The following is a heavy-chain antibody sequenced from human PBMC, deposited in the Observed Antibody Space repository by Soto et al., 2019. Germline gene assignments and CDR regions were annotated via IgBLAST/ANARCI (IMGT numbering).Heavy chain of an antibody. D-gene: IGHD3-3*01. V-gene: IGHV1-3*01. CDR2: INAGNGNT. CDR1: GYTFTSYA. Sequence: ASVKVSCKASGYTFTSYAMHWVRQAPGQRLEWMGWINAGNGNTKCSQKFQGRVTMTRDTSTSTVYMELSSLRSEDTAVYYCAREGGLLEWLSPNWFDPWGQGTLVTVSS. CDR3: AREGGLLEWLSPNWFDP. J-gene: IGHJ5*02.